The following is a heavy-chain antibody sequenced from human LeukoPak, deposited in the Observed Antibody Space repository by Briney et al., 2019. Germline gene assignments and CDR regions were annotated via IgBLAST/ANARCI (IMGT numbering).Heavy chain of an antibody. J-gene: IGHJ4*02. Sequence: GGSLRLSCEASGFIFDDYGMNWVRQVPGKGLEWVAGINWNGGKTGYADSVQGRFTIFRDTVKKSVYLQMNSLRAEDTAVYYCARQLELLDYWGQGTLVTVSS. D-gene: IGHD1-7*01. CDR3: ARQLELLDY. V-gene: IGHV3-20*04. CDR2: INWNGGKT. CDR1: GFIFDDYG.